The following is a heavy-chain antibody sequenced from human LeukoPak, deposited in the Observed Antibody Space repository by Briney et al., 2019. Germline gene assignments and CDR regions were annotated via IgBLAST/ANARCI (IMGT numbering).Heavy chain of an antibody. D-gene: IGHD4-17*01. CDR1: GYTFTTYG. V-gene: IGHV1-18*01. CDR2: ISTYNGNT. Sequence: ASVKVSCKSSGYTFTTYGITWVRQAPGQGLDWMGWISTYNGNTNYAQKLQGRVTMTTDTSTSTAYMELRSLRSDDTAMYYCARDRTDTGTYFDYWGQGTLVAVSS. J-gene: IGHJ4*02. CDR3: ARDRTDTGTYFDY.